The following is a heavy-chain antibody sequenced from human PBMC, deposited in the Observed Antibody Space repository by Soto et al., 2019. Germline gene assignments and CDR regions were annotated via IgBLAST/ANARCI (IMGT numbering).Heavy chain of an antibody. J-gene: IGHJ6*02. D-gene: IGHD4-17*01. V-gene: IGHV3-23*01. Sequence: GGSLRLSCAASVFSFSTYPMVWVRQAPGKRLGAFSSISGSGDKTYYKDSVRGRFTISRDNSRNTVDLQMNSLRPEDTAVYYCAKILSTVTSYYYGMDAWGQGTTVTVSS. CDR3: AKILSTVTSYYYGMDA. CDR2: ISGSGDKT. CDR1: VFSFSTYP.